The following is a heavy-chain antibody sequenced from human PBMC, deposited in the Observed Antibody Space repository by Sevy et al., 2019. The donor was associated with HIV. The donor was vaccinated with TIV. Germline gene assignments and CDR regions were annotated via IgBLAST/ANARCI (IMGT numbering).Heavy chain of an antibody. CDR3: VREGLGGFSYSLDC. V-gene: IGHV3-7*01. Sequence: GGSLRLSCAASGFTFSSYWMSWVRQAPGKGLEWVATKKQDGSEKYYVDSVKGRFTSSRDNAKHSLYLQMNSLRAEDTAVYYCVREGLGGFSYSLDCWGQGTLVTVSS. D-gene: IGHD5-18*01. CDR1: GFTFSSYW. CDR2: KKQDGSEK. J-gene: IGHJ4*02.